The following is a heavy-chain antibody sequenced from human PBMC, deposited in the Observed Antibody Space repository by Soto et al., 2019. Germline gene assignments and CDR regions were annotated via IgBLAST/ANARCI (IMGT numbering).Heavy chain of an antibody. CDR2: VRGNSYGA. CDR1: GFMFENYA. CDR3: AKGKSENGVDWLDP. Sequence: GGSLRLSCAASGFMFENYAMIWVRQAPGKGLEWVATVRGNSYGAYYADSVRGRFIISRDNSKNTMSLQLNSLRDDDTAIYYCAKGKSENGVDWLDPWGPGTLVTVS. J-gene: IGHJ5*02. D-gene: IGHD2-8*01. V-gene: IGHV3-23*01.